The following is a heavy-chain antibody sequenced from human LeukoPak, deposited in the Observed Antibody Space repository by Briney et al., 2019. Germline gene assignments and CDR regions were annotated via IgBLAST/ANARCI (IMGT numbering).Heavy chain of an antibody. Sequence: GGSLRLSCAASGFSFSSYGMSWVRQAPGKGLEWVSFIYSDNTHYSDSVKGRFTISRDNSKNTLYLQMNSLRAEDTAVYYCARRAGAYSHPYDYWGQGTLVTVSS. D-gene: IGHD4/OR15-4a*01. CDR3: ARRAGAYSHPYDY. J-gene: IGHJ4*02. V-gene: IGHV3-53*01. CDR1: GFSFSSYG. CDR2: IYSDNT.